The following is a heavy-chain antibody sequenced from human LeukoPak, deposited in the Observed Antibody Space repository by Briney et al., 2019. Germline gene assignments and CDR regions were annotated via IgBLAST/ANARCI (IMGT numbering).Heavy chain of an antibody. CDR2: ISSSSSYI. D-gene: IGHD6-19*01. CDR3: VPFAVAATNFDY. V-gene: IGHV3-21*01. J-gene: IGHJ4*02. Sequence: GGSLRLSCAASGFTFSSYSMNWVRQAPGKGLEWVSSISSSSSYIYYADSVKGRFTISRDNAKNSLYLQMNSLRAEDTAVYYCVPFAVAATNFDYWGQGTLVTVSS. CDR1: GFTFSSYS.